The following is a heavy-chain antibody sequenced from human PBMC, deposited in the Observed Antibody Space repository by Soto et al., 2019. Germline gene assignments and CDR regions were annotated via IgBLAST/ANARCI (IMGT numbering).Heavy chain of an antibody. J-gene: IGHJ4*02. CDR3: AREGSSRSYYYDY. V-gene: IGHV3-48*01. CDR1: GFTFSDYS. Sequence: GGSLRLSCAASGFTFSDYSMNWVRQAPGKGLEWVSYIRSSVNTIYYADSVRGRFTISRDSAENSLYLQMNSLRVEDTAVYYCAREGSSRSYYYDYWGQGTLVTVSS. CDR2: IRSSVNTI. D-gene: IGHD6-13*01.